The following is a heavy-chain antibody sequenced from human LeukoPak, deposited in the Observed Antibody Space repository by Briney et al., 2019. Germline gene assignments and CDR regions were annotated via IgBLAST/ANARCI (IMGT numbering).Heavy chain of an antibody. CDR1: GFTFDDYG. D-gene: IGHD6-19*01. Sequence: GGSLRLSCAASGFTFDDYGMSWVRQAPGKGLEWVSGINWNGGSTGYADSVKGRFTISRDNAKNSLHLQMNSLRAEDTALYHCARSSYSSGFNDAFDIWGQGTMVTVSS. CDR2: INWNGGST. J-gene: IGHJ3*02. CDR3: ARSSYSSGFNDAFDI. V-gene: IGHV3-20*01.